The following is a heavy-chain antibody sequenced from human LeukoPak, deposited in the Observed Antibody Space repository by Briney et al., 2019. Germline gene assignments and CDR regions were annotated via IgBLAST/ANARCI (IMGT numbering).Heavy chain of an antibody. CDR2: ISAGNGNT. Sequence: ASVKVSCKASGYTFTSYAIHWVRQAPGQRLEWMGWISAGNGNTKYSQNFQGRVTFISNTSATTAFMELSSLRSEDAAVYYCARDTGSGSNDYWGQGTLVTVSS. CDR1: GYTFTSYA. J-gene: IGHJ4*02. CDR3: ARDTGSGSNDY. D-gene: IGHD1-26*01. V-gene: IGHV1-3*01.